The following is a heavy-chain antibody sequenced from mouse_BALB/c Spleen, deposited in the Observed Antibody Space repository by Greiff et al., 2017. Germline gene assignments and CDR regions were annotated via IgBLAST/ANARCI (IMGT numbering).Heavy chain of an antibody. CDR1: GYSITSDYA. V-gene: IGHV3-2*02. Sequence: ESGPGLVKPSQSLSLTCTVTGYSITSDYAWNWIRQFPGNKLEWMGYISYSGSTSYNPSLKSRISITRDTSKNQFFLQLNSVTTEDTATYYCARYAYYPFYAMDYWGQGTSVTVSS. CDR2: ISYSGST. D-gene: IGHD2-10*01. CDR3: ARYAYYPFYAMDY. J-gene: IGHJ4*01.